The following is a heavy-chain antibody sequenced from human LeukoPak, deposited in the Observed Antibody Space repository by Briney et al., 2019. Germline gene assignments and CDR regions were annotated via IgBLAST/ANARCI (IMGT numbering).Heavy chain of an antibody. Sequence: ASVKVSCKASGGTFSSYAISWVRQAPGQGLEWRGGIIPIFGTANYAQKFQGRVTITADESTSTAYMELSSLRSEDTAVYYCARSPPPLRYFDWLPDYWGQGTLVTVSS. J-gene: IGHJ4*02. CDR1: GGTFSSYA. D-gene: IGHD3-9*01. CDR2: IIPIFGTA. V-gene: IGHV1-69*13. CDR3: ARSPPPLRYFDWLPDY.